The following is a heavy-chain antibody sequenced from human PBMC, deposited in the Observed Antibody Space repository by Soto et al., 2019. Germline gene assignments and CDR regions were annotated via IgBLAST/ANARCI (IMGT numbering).Heavy chain of an antibody. Sequence: EVPFVESGGGLVQPGGSLRLSCAAFGFKISRSSMNWVRQAPGRGLEWVAYISDSGSNTLYADSVKGRFTVSRDTAKNSLYLQMSGLRDEDRAVYYCARYYYDSSGYDGMDVWGQGTTVTVSS. CDR2: ISDSGSNT. V-gene: IGHV3-48*02. J-gene: IGHJ6*02. D-gene: IGHD3-22*01. CDR3: ARYYYDSSGYDGMDV. CDR1: GFKISRSS.